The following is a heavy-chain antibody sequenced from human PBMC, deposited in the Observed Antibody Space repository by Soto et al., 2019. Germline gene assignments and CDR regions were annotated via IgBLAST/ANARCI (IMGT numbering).Heavy chain of an antibody. CDR1: GFTFTSSA. CDR2: ISGYSGNT. J-gene: IGHJ4*02. Sequence: GASVKVSCKASGFTFTSSAMQWVRQARGQGLEWMGWISGYSGNTNYAHKLQGRATMTRDMSTGTAHMELRSLRPDDTAVYYCARASSSSSSYYSDYRGQGTLVTVSS. V-gene: IGHV1-18*01. CDR3: ARASSSSSSYYSDY. D-gene: IGHD6-6*01.